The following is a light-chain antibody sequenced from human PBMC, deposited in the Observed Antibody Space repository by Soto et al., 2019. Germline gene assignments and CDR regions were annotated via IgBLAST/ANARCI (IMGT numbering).Light chain of an antibody. CDR2: LGS. CDR3: MQALQTPFT. Sequence: DIVMTQSPLSLPVTHGEPASISCRSSQSILHTNGYNYLDWYLQKPGQSPHLLIYLGSNRASGVPDRFSGSGSGTNFTMKISRVEAEDVGVYYCMQALQTPFTFGQGTRLEIK. J-gene: IGKJ2*01. V-gene: IGKV2-28*01. CDR1: QSILHTNGYNY.